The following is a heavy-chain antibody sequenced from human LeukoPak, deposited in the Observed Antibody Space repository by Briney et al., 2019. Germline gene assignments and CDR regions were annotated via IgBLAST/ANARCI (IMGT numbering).Heavy chain of an antibody. CDR2: IYSGGST. J-gene: IGHJ4*02. D-gene: IGHD3-22*01. CDR3: ARGGRSSGYPD. V-gene: IGHV3-66*02. Sequence: GGSLRLSCAASGFIFRSYWMSWVRQAPGKGLEWVSVIYSGGSTYYADSVKGRFTISRDNSKNTLYLQMNSLRAEDTAVYYCARGGRSSGYPDWGQGTLVTVSS. CDR1: GFIFRSYW.